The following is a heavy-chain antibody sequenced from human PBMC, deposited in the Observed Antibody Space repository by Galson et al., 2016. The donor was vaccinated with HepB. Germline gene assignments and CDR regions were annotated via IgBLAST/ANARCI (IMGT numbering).Heavy chain of an antibody. Sequence: SLRLSCAASGFTFSDYYMSWIRQAPGKGLEWLAYISSSGDAVYYADSVRGRFTISRDNAKNSLFLQMNSLRVEDTAVYYCARDLGVHAGNYWGQGTLVSVSS. D-gene: IGHD3-16*01. V-gene: IGHV3-11*04. CDR2: ISSSGDAV. CDR1: GFTFSDYY. J-gene: IGHJ4*02. CDR3: ARDLGVHAGNY.